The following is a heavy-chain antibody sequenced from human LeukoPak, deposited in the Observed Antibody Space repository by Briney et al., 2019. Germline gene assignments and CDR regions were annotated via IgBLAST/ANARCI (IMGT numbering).Heavy chain of an antibody. J-gene: IGHJ4*02. CDR3: ARGPRMGSGWYGSSYYFDY. V-gene: IGHV3-7*01. CDR2: IKQDGSEK. D-gene: IGHD6-19*01. CDR1: GGSFSGYY. Sequence: ETLSLTCAVYGGSFSGYYWSWVRQAPGKGLERVANIKQDGSEKYYVDSVKGRFTISRDNAKNSLYLQMNSLRAEDTAVYYCARGPRMGSGWYGSSYYFDYWGQGTLVTVSS.